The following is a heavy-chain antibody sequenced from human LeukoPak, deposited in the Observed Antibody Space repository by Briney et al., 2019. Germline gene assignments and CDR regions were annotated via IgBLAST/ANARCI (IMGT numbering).Heavy chain of an antibody. Sequence: SVTLSLTCGVSGYSISSACYWGWIRQPPGKGLEWIGSIYHRGSIYSNPSLKSRVTISVDTSKNQFSLKLTSMTAADTAVYFCARGPYGSGSYPYYFDYWGQGTLVTVSS. CDR1: GYSISSACY. CDR2: IYHRGSI. CDR3: ARGPYGSGSYPYYFDY. V-gene: IGHV4-38-2*01. J-gene: IGHJ4*02. D-gene: IGHD3-10*01.